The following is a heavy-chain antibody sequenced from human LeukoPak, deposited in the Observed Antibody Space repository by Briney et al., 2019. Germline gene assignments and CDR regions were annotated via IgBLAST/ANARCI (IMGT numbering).Heavy chain of an antibody. CDR3: ARGGVATVDGYFDY. J-gene: IGHJ4*02. D-gene: IGHD5-12*01. V-gene: IGHV1-3*01. CDR1: GYTFTSYA. Sequence: GASVKVSCKASGYTFTSYAMHWVRQAPGQRLEWMGWINAGNGNTKYSQKFQGRVTITRDTSASTAYMELSSLRSEDTAVYYCARGGVATVDGYFDYWGQGTLVTVSS. CDR2: INAGNGNT.